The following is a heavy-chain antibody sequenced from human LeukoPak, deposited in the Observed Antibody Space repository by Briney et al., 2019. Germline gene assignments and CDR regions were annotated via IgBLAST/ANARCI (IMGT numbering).Heavy chain of an antibody. Sequence: SETLSLTCTVSGGSISRSSFYWAWLRQPPGTGLEWIGSVYNSGSTYYNPSLKSRVTISEDTSKNHFSLKLTSVTAADTAVYYCASLTDARWFDPWGQGALVTASS. V-gene: IGHV4-39*02. CDR1: GGSISRSSFY. CDR3: ASLTDARWFDP. CDR2: VYNSGST. J-gene: IGHJ5*02.